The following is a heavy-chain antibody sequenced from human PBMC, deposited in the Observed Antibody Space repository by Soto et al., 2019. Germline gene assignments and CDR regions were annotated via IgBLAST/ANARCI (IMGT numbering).Heavy chain of an antibody. CDR1: GGTFSSYA. V-gene: IGHV1-69*06. CDR2: IIPIFGTA. J-gene: IGHJ6*02. CDR3: AIRGYSYSSQYYYYYGMDV. Sequence: ASVKVSCKASGGTFSSYAISWVRQAPGQGLEWMGGIIPIFGTANYAQKFQGRVTITADKSTSTAYMELSSLRSEDTAVYYCAIRGYSYSSQYYYYYGMDVWGQGTTVTVSS. D-gene: IGHD5-18*01.